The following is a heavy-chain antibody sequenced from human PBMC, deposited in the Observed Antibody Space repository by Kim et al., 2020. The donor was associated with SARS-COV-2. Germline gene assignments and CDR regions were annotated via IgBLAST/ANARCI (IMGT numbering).Heavy chain of an antibody. V-gene: IGHV3-23*01. CDR3: AKAADI. Sequence: GSGGSTYYADCVNGQFTISRDNSKNTLYLQMNSLRAGDTAVYYCAKAADIWGQGALVTVSS. CDR2: GSGGST. J-gene: IGHJ4*02.